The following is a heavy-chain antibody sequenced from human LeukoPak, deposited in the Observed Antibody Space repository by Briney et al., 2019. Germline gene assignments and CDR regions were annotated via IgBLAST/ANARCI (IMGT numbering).Heavy chain of an antibody. V-gene: IGHV3-74*01. Sequence: GGSLRLSCAASGFTFSSYYWMHWVRQAPGKGLVWVSRIKSDEITTNYADSVKGRFTISRDNAKNTLYLQMSSLRAEDAAVYYCAKSGSTSWYLDYWGQGTLVTVSS. CDR2: IKSDEITT. CDR1: GFTFSSYYW. CDR3: AKSGSTSWYLDY. J-gene: IGHJ4*02. D-gene: IGHD6-13*01.